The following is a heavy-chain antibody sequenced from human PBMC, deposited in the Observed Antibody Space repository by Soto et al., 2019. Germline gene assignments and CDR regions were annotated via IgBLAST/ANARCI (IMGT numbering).Heavy chain of an antibody. J-gene: IGHJ6*02. CDR2: ISGSGGST. D-gene: IGHD6-6*01. CDR1: GFTFSSYA. V-gene: IGHV3-23*01. CDR3: AKGSGGKIAARPKDYYYYGMDV. Sequence: AGGSLRLSCAASGFTFSSYAMSWVRQAPGKGLEWVSAISGSGGSTYYADSVKGRFTISRDNSKNTLYLQMNSLRAEDTAVYYCAKGSGGKIAARPKDYYYYGMDVWGQGTTVTVSS.